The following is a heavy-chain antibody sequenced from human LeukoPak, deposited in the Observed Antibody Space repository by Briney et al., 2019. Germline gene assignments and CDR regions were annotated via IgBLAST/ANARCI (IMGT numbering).Heavy chain of an antibody. V-gene: IGHV4-30-4*01. CDR2: IYYSGST. Sequence: SEALSLTCTVSGGSISSGDYYWSWIRQPPGKGLEWLGYIYYSGSTYYNPSRKSRVTISVDTSKNQFSLKLRSVTAADTAVYYCARDQAEYDFWSGYSSGGMDVWGQGTTVTVSS. D-gene: IGHD3-3*01. CDR1: GGSISSGDYY. J-gene: IGHJ6*02. CDR3: ARDQAEYDFWSGYSSGGMDV.